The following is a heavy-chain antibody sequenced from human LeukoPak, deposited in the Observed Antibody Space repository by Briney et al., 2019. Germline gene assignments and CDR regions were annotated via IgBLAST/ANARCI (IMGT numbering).Heavy chain of an antibody. CDR3: ARLGRGPRYYDFWSGYSLFDP. J-gene: IGHJ5*02. CDR1: GYSLSSGYY. Sequence: PSETLSLTCAVSGYSLSSGYYWGWIRQPPGKGLEWIGSIYHSGSTYYNPSLKSRVTISVDTSKNQFSLKLSSVTAADTAVYYCARLGRGPRYYDFWSGYSLFDPWGQGTLVTVSS. D-gene: IGHD3-3*01. CDR2: IYHSGST. V-gene: IGHV4-38-2*01.